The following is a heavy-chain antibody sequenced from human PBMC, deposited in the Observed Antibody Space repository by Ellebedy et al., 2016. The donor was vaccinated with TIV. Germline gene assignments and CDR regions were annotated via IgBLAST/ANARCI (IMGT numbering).Heavy chain of an antibody. CDR2: INHSGTT. CDR1: GGSFSDYY. D-gene: IGHD6-13*01. Sequence: MPSETLSLTCAVYGGSFSDYYWTWIRQPPGKGLEWIGDINHSGTTNYNPSLRSRVTISFDKSKNQFSLRLSSVTAADTAVYYCARVAAGTWGGIDFWGPGTLVTVSS. CDR3: ARVAAGTWGGIDF. J-gene: IGHJ4*02. V-gene: IGHV4-34*01.